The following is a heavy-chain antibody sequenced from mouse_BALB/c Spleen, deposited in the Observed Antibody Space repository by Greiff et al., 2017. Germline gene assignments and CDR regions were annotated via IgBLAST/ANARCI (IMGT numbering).Heavy chain of an antibody. CDR3: ASHITTASYYAMDY. CDR1: GYTFTSYW. CDR2: INPSTGYT. V-gene: IGHV1-7*01. Sequence: QVQLKQSGAELAKPGASVKMSCKASGYTFTSYWMHWVKQRPGQGLEWIGYINPSTGYTEYNQKFKDKATLTADKSSSTAYMQLSSLTSEDSAVYYCASHITTASYYAMDYWGQGTSVTVSS. D-gene: IGHD1-2*01. J-gene: IGHJ4*01.